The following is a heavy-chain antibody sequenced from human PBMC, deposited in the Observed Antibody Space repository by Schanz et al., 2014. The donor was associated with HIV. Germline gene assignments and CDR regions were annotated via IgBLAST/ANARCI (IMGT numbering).Heavy chain of an antibody. Sequence: QVQLVQSGAEVKKPGSSVKVSCKTSGDSFTSDAINWVRQAPGQGLEWMGGLIPIFGTPNYEQKFQGRVTITADESTDTAYMELRSLRSEDTAVYYCAREPDVVVSQNHYYYYGMDVWGQGTTVTVSS. V-gene: IGHV1-69*01. J-gene: IGHJ6*02. CDR2: LIPIFGTP. CDR1: GDSFTSDA. D-gene: IGHD2-21*01. CDR3: AREPDVVVSQNHYYYYGMDV.